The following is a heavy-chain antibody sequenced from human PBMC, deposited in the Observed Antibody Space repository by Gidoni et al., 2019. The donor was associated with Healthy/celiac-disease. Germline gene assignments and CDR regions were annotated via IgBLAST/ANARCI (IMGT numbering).Heavy chain of an antibody. D-gene: IGHD3-10*01. CDR2: INHSGST. J-gene: IGHJ4*02. V-gene: IGHV4-34*01. CDR1: GGSFSGYY. Sequence: QVQLQQWGAGLLKPSETLSLTCAVYGGSFSGYYWSWIRQPPGKGLEWIGEINHSGSTNYNPSLKSRVTISVDTSKNQFSLKLSSVTAADTAVYYCARGRKNTMVRGVKGTRDPRTREFDYWGQGTLVTVSS. CDR3: ARGRKNTMVRGVKGTRDPRTREFDY.